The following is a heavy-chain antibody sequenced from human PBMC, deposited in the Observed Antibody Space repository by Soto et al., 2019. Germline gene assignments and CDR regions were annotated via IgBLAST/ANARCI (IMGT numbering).Heavy chain of an antibody. J-gene: IGHJ4*02. CDR1: GASITFGGYP. D-gene: IGHD1-26*01. CDR2: INHLETT. Sequence: SETLSLTCTVSGASITFGGYPWSWIRQTPGKGLEWIGYINHLETTFYNPSFESRLTLSIDRAKNQFSLKLHSMSAADRAVYFCARGGGSDSFDYWGQGILVTVSS. CDR3: ARGGGSDSFDY. V-gene: IGHV4-30-2*01.